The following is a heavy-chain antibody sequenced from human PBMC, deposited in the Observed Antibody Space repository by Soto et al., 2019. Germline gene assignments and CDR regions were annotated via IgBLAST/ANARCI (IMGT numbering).Heavy chain of an antibody. Sequence: QVQLVQSGAEVKKPGSSVKVSCKASGGTFSSYTISWVRQAPGQGLEWMGRIIPILGIANYAQKFQGRVTITADKSTSTAYMELSSLRSEDTAVYYCARGPDIVVVPAAMDYYYYYMDVWGKGTTVTVSS. CDR2: IIPILGIA. D-gene: IGHD2-2*01. CDR1: GGTFSSYT. J-gene: IGHJ6*03. CDR3: ARGPDIVVVPAAMDYYYYYMDV. V-gene: IGHV1-69*02.